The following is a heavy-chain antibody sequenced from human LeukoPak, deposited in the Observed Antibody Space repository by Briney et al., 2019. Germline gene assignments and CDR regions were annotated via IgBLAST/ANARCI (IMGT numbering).Heavy chain of an antibody. CDR1: GFSFSTSG. CDR2: IQSDGGNE. J-gene: IGHJ4*02. V-gene: IGHV3-30*02. CDR3: VRDGAHWDLDY. Sequence: GGSLRLSCAASGFSFSTSGMHWIRQTPGKGREWVAFIQSDGGNEYYADSVKGRFTISRDNSKNTVHLQMNSLRAEDTAMYYCVRDGAHWDLDYWGQGTLVTVSS. D-gene: IGHD7-27*01.